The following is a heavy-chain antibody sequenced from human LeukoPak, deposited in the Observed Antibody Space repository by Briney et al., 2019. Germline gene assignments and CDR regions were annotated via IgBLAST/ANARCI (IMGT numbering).Heavy chain of an antibody. CDR2: ISWNSGSI. CDR1: GFTFDDYA. D-gene: IGHD3-10*01. V-gene: IGHV3-9*01. Sequence: GGSLRLSCAASGFTFDDYAMHWVRQAPGKGLEWVSGISWNSGSIGYADSVKGRFTISRDNAKNSLYLQMNSLRAEDTALYYCAKDRDGSGSATYFDCWGQGTLVTVSS. CDR3: AKDRDGSGSATYFDC. J-gene: IGHJ4*02.